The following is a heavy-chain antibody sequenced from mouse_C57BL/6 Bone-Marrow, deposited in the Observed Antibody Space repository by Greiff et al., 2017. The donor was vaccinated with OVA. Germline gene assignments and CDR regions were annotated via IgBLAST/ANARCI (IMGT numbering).Heavy chain of an antibody. J-gene: IGHJ1*03. CDR3: ARRGTTVVAKRWYFDV. CDR2: IHPNSGST. Sequence: QVQLQQPGAELVKPGASVKLSCKASGYTFTSYWMHWVKQRPGQGLEWIGMIHPNSGSTNYNEKFKSKATLTVDKSSSTAYMQLSRLTSEDSAVYYCARRGTTVVAKRWYFDVWGTGTTVTVSS. V-gene: IGHV1-64*01. CDR1: GYTFTSYW. D-gene: IGHD1-1*01.